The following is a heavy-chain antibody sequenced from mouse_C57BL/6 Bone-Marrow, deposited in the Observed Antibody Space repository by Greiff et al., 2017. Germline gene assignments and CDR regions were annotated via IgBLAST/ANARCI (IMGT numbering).Heavy chain of an antibody. CDR1: GYTFTSYD. CDR2: IYPRDGST. J-gene: IGHJ1*03. D-gene: IGHD1-1*01. V-gene: IGHV1-85*01. Sequence: QVQLQQSGPELVKPGASVKLSCKASGYTFTSYDINWVKQRPGQGLEWIGWIYPRDGSTKYNEKFKGKATLTVNTTSSTAYMELHSLTSEDSAVYFCAELEFDGSSGDLNFDVWGTGTTVTVSA. CDR3: AELEFDGSSGDLNFDV.